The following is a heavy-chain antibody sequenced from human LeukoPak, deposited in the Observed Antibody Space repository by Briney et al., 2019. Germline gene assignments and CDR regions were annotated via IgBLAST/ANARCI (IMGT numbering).Heavy chain of an antibody. V-gene: IGHV4-4*07. J-gene: IGHJ3*02. Sequence: PSETLSPTCTVSGGSISSYYWSWIRQPAGKGLEWIGRIYTSGSTNYNPSLKSRVTMSVDTSKNQFSLKLSSVTAADTAVYYCARDGSSWSHDAFAIWGQGSMVTVSS. CDR3: ARDGSSWSHDAFAI. CDR1: GGSISSYY. D-gene: IGHD6-13*01. CDR2: IYTSGST.